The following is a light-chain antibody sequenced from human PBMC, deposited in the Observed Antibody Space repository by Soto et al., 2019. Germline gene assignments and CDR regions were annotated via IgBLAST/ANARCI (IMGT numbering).Light chain of an antibody. CDR1: QSVSSN. V-gene: IGKV3-15*01. CDR2: GAS. J-gene: IGKJ1*01. Sequence: EIVMTQSPATLSVSPGERATLSCRASQSVSSNLAWYQQKPGQAPRLLIYGASTRATGIPARFSGSGSGTEFTLTISILQSEDCAGYCCQQYNNWSPTFGQGTKVEIQ. CDR3: QQYNNWSPT.